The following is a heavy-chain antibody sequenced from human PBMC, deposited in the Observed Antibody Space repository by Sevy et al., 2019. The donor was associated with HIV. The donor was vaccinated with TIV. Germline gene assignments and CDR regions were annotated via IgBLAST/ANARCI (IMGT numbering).Heavy chain of an antibody. Sequence: GGSLRLSCRTFGFTFDEHAMHWVRQVPGKGLEWVSGIRWNGGSVAYADSVKGRFTISRDNPKSSLSLQMNGLRPEDTAVYYCAKSKVASVYHYYGMDVWGHGTTVTVSS. J-gene: IGHJ6*02. V-gene: IGHV3-9*01. CDR3: AKSKVASVYHYYGMDV. CDR2: IRWNGGSV. CDR1: GFTFDEHA.